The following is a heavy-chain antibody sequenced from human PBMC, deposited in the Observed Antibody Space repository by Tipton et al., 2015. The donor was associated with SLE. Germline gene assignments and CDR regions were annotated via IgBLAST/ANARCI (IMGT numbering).Heavy chain of an antibody. J-gene: IGHJ5*01. D-gene: IGHD6-19*01. Sequence: QLVQSGAEVKKPGASVKISCEASGNTFSSDYINWVRQAPGQGLEWIGIINPSGESTNSARKLQDRVILTRDTATSTVYMELRSLRSGDTAVYYCARGAANQWLFNWFDSWGQGTLVTVSS. CDR2: INPSGEST. V-gene: IGHV1-46*04. CDR3: ARGAANQWLFNWFDS. CDR1: GNTFSSDY.